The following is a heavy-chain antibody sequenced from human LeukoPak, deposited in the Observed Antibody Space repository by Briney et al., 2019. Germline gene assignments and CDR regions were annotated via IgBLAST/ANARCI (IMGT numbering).Heavy chain of an antibody. Sequence: SVKVSCKASGGTFNNFAFSWVRQAPGQGLECMGRIIPAFSTTNYAQQFQGRVTITADESTSTVYMELSSLRSEDTAVYYCARGGQKSYSSSWYKYFQHWGQGTLVTVSS. D-gene: IGHD6-13*01. CDR3: ARGGQKSYSSSWYKYFQH. V-gene: IGHV1-69*13. CDR2: IIPAFSTT. CDR1: GGTFNNFA. J-gene: IGHJ1*01.